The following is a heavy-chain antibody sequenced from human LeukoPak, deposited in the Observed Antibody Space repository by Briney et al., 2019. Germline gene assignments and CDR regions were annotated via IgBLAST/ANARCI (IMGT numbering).Heavy chain of an antibody. CDR2: ISGSGGST. D-gene: IGHD2-2*01. CDR1: GFTFSRYA. J-gene: IGHJ4*02. Sequence: GGSLRLSCAASGFTFSRYAMSWVRQAPGKRLEWVSAISGSGGSTYYADSVKGRFTISRDNSKNTLYLQMNSLRAEDTAVYYCAKGPEDIVVVPAAIGWGQGTLVTVSS. V-gene: IGHV3-23*01. CDR3: AKGPEDIVVVPAAIG.